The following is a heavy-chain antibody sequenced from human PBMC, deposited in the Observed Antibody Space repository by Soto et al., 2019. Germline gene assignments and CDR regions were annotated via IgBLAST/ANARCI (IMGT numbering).Heavy chain of an antibody. CDR2: IHSGGAT. V-gene: IGHV4-4*07. J-gene: IGHJ5*02. CDR3: ARISGGPIS. Sequence: KPSETLSLTCTVSGDSITGYFWNWFRQPAGKRLEWIGRIHSGGATDYNPSLRSRLTVSVDTSKSQLFLKLNSVTAADTAVYYCARISGGPISWGQGTLVTVSS. CDR1: GDSITGYF.